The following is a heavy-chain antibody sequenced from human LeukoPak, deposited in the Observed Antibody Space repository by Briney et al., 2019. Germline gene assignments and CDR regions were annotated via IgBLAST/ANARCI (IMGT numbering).Heavy chain of an antibody. CDR2: ISSSSSYI. V-gene: IGHV3-21*04. Sequence: GGSLRLSCAASGFTFSSYSMNWVRQAPGKGLEWVSSISSSSSYIYYADSVKGRFTISRDNAKNSLYLQMNSLRAEDTAVYYCAKDQPPYEDVVVLDYWGQGTLVTVSS. CDR1: GFTFSSYS. CDR3: AKDQPPYEDVVVLDY. D-gene: IGHD3-16*01. J-gene: IGHJ4*02.